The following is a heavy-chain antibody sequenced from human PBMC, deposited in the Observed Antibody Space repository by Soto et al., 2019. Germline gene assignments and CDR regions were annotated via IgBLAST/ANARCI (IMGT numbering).Heavy chain of an antibody. J-gene: IGHJ3*02. CDR2: IYSGGST. CDR3: ARSYDYIWGSYRQTQAAFDI. V-gene: IGHV3-66*01. CDR1: GFTVSSNY. D-gene: IGHD3-16*02. Sequence: EVQLVESGGGLVQPGGSLRLSCAASGFTVSSNYMSWVRQAPGKGLEWVSVIYSGGSTYYADSVKGRFTISRDNSKNTLYHQMNSLRAEDTAVYYCARSYDYIWGSYRQTQAAFDIWGQGTMVTVSS.